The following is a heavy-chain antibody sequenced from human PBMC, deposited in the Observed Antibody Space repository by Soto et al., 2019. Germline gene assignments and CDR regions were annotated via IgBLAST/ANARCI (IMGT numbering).Heavy chain of an antibody. D-gene: IGHD3-3*02. CDR3: ARVRAFPAHPHALDV. J-gene: IGHJ6*04. CDR2: INHSGST. V-gene: IGHV4-34*01. CDR1: GGSFSGYY. Sequence: LSLTCAVYGGSFSGYYWSWIRQPPGKGLEWIGEINHSGSTNYNPSLKSRVTISVDTSKNQFSLKLSSVTAADTAVYYCARVRAFPAHPHALDVWGKGTTVTVSS.